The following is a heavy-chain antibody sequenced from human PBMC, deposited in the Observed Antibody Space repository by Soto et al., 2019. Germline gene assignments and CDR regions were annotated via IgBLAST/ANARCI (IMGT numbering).Heavy chain of an antibody. D-gene: IGHD6-6*01. Sequence: PSQTLSLTCAISGDSVSSNSAAWNWIRQSPSRGLEWLGRTYYRSKWYNDYAVSVKSRITINPDTSKNQFSLQLNSVTPEDTAVYYCARDSAKGEKVEYSSFYGMDVWGQGTTVTVSS. CDR3: ARDSAKGEKVEYSSFYGMDV. J-gene: IGHJ6*02. V-gene: IGHV6-1*01. CDR1: GDSVSSNSAA. CDR2: TYYRSKWYN.